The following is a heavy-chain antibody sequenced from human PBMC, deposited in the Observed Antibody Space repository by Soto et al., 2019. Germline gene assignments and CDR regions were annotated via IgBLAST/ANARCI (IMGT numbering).Heavy chain of an antibody. V-gene: IGHV5-10-1*01. J-gene: IGHJ6*02. D-gene: IGHD2-8*01. CDR1: GYSFTSYW. CDR2: IDPSDSYT. Sequence: PGESLKISCKGSGYSFTSYWISWVRQMPGKGLEWMGRIDPSDSYTNYGPSFQGHVTISADKSISTAYLQWSSLKASDTAMYYCARGGIVLMVYAPYRNRENYYYGMDVWGQGTTVTVSS. CDR3: ARGGIVLMVYAPYRNRENYYYGMDV.